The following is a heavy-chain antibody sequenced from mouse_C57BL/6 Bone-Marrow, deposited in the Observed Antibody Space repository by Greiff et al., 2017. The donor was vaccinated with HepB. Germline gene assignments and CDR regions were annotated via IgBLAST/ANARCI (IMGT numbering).Heavy chain of an antibody. V-gene: IGHV1-63*01. Sequence: QVQLQQSGAELVRPGTSVKMSCKASGYTFTNYWIGWAKQRPGHGLEWIGDIYPGGGYTNSNEKFKGKATLTEDKSSSTASMQFSSLTSEDSAIYYCARSYDYDYYAMDYWGQGTSVTVSS. CDR1: GYTFTNYW. D-gene: IGHD2-4*01. J-gene: IGHJ4*01. CDR3: ARSYDYDYYAMDY. CDR2: IYPGGGYT.